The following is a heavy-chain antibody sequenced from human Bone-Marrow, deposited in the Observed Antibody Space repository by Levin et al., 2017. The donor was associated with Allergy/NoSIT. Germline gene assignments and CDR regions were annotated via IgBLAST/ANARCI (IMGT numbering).Heavy chain of an antibody. CDR3: AGGRARDDILTD. Sequence: ETLSLTCAASGFTVSNNYMNWFRQAPGKGLEWVSLIYSNGDTSYADSVKGRFTISRDHSENTLYLQMNSLRPEDTSIYYCAGGRARDDILTDWGQGTRVTVSS. CDR2: IYSNGDT. V-gene: IGHV3-53*01. J-gene: IGHJ4*02. CDR1: GFTVSNNY. D-gene: IGHD3-9*01.